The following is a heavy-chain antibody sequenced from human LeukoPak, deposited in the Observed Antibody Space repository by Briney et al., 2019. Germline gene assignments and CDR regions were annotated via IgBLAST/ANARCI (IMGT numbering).Heavy chain of an antibody. D-gene: IGHD2-2*01. Sequence: ASVKVSCKASGYTFTGYYMHWVRQAPGQGLEWMGWINPNSGGTNYAQKFQGRVTMTRDTSISTAYMELSRLRSDDTAVYYCARVLNPTYQLRDYYYYGMDVWGQGTTVTVSS. CDR1: GYTFTGYY. V-gene: IGHV1-2*02. CDR3: ARVLNPTYQLRDYYYYGMDV. J-gene: IGHJ6*02. CDR2: INPNSGGT.